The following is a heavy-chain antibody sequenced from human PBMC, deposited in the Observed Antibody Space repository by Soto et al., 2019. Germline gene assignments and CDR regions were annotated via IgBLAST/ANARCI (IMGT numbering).Heavy chain of an antibody. Sequence: EVQLVESGGGLVQPGRSLRLSCAASGFTFDDYAMHWVRQAPGKGLEWVAGINWNSGHIVYANSVKGRFTISRDNANNSLHLQTNSLRVEDTALYYCVKDSRSTAFYYMDVWGSGTTVTVS. CDR2: INWNSGHI. D-gene: IGHD3-10*01. V-gene: IGHV3-9*01. CDR3: VKDSRSTAFYYMDV. CDR1: GFTFDDYA. J-gene: IGHJ6*03.